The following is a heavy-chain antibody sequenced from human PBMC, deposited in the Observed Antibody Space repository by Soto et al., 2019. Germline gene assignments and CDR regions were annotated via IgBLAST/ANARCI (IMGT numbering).Heavy chain of an antibody. J-gene: IGHJ4*02. CDR1: GGSFSGYY. CDR2: INHSGST. CDR3: ARGLTLDIVVVPAAIAFDY. D-gene: IGHD2-2*01. V-gene: IGHV4-34*01. Sequence: QVQLQQWGAGLLKPSETLSLTCAVYGGSFSGYYWSWIRQPPGKGLEWIGEINHSGSTNYNPSLKSRVTISVDTPKNQFSLKLSSVTAADTAVYYCARGLTLDIVVVPAAIAFDYWGQGTLVTVSS.